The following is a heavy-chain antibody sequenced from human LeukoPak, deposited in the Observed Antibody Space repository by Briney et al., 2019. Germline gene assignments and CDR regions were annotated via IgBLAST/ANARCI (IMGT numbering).Heavy chain of an antibody. CDR1: GFSLSTTGMR. D-gene: IGHD4-17*01. J-gene: IGHJ4*02. CDR3: ALDNGDYFED. Sequence: SGPALVKPTQTLTLTCTSSGFSLSTTGMRVSWIRQPPGKALEWLARIDWDDDKLYSTSLRTRLTISKDTSKNQVVLTMSNMDPVDTATYYCALDNGDYFEDWGQGTLVTVSS. CDR2: IDWDDDK. V-gene: IGHV2-70*04.